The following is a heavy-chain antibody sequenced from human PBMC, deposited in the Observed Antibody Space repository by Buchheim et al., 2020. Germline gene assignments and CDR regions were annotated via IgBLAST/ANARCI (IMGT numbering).Heavy chain of an antibody. J-gene: IGHJ6*02. Sequence: QLQLQESGPGLVKPSETLSLTCTVSGGSISSSSYYWGWIRQPPGKGLEWIGSIYYGGSTYYNPSLKSRVTISVATNKNQSSLKLSSVTAADTAVYYCARDNLVVVPAAMRYYYYGMDVWGQGTT. CDR2: IYYGGST. CDR3: ARDNLVVVPAAMRYYYYGMDV. D-gene: IGHD2-2*01. V-gene: IGHV4-39*07. CDR1: GGSISSSSYY.